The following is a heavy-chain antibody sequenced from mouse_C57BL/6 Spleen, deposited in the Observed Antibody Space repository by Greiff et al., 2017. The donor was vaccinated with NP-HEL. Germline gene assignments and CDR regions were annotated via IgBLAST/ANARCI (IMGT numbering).Heavy chain of an antibody. Sequence: EVKLMESGGGLVKPGGSLKLSCAASGFTFSSYAMSWVRQTPEKRLEWVATISDGGSYTYYPDNVKGRFTISRDNAKNNLYLQMSHLKSEDTAMYYCAREGYGSSYVYYFDYWGQGTTLTVSS. V-gene: IGHV5-4*01. D-gene: IGHD1-1*01. CDR2: ISDGGSYT. J-gene: IGHJ2*01. CDR3: AREGYGSSYVYYFDY. CDR1: GFTFSSYA.